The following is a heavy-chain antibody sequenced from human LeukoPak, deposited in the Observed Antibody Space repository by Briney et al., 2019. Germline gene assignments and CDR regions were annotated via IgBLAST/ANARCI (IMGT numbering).Heavy chain of an antibody. J-gene: IGHJ4*02. Sequence: GGSLRLSCAASGFTFSSYAMSWVRQAPGKGLEWVSAISGSGGSTYYADSVKGRFTISRDNSKNTLYLQMNSLRAEDTAVYYCAKDLVVPAAIRGYSGHDSDFDYWGQGTLVTVSS. CDR1: GFTFSSYA. CDR2: ISGSGGST. D-gene: IGHD2-2*02. V-gene: IGHV3-23*01. CDR3: AKDLVVPAAIRGYSGHDSDFDY.